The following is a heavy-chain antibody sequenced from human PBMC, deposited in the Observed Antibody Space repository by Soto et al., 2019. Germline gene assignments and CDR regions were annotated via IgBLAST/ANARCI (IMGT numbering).Heavy chain of an antibody. CDR1: GYTFTSYG. CDR2: IRAYNGNT. V-gene: IGHV1-18*01. CDR3: ERDARPADY. J-gene: IGHJ4*02. Sequence: QVQLVQSGAEVKKPGASVKVSCKASGYTFTSYGISWVRQAPGQGLEWMGWIRAYNGNTNYSQKLQGRVTMTTDTYTSTAYMELGSLRFGDTAMDYCERDARPADYWGQGTLGTVSS.